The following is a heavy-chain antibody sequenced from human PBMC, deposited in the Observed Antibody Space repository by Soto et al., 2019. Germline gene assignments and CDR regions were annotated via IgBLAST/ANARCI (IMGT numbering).Heavy chain of an antibody. V-gene: IGHV5-10-1*01. CDR1: EYSFTRYW. J-gene: IGHJ5*02. CDR3: ARGSYDQYNWFDP. Sequence: GESLKISCKGSEYSFTRYWIRWVRQMPGGGLEWMGSIDPSDSYTNNSPSFQGHVTISADKSISTAYLQWSSLKASDTAMYYCARGSYDQYNWFDPWGQGTLVTVSS. D-gene: IGHD5-12*01. CDR2: IDPSDSYT.